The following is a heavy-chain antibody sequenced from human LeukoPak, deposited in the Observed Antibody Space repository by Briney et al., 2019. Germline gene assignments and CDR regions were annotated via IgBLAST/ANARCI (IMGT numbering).Heavy chain of an antibody. CDR3: AKNPTGLRGTDY. J-gene: IGHJ4*02. Sequence: PGGSLRLSCAASGFTFSSYAMSWVRQAPGKGLELVSAISGSGGSTYYADSVKGRFTISRDNSKNTLYLQMNSLRAEDTAVYYCAKNPTGLRGTDYWGQGTLVTVSS. V-gene: IGHV3-23*01. CDR2: ISGSGGST. D-gene: IGHD1-14*01. CDR1: GFTFSSYA.